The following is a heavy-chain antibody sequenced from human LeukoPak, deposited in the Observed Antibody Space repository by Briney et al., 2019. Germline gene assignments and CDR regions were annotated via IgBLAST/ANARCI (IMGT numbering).Heavy chain of an antibody. D-gene: IGHD4-17*01. CDR2: MNPRNGNT. Sequence: ASVKVSCKASGFTFTNYDINWVRQATGQGLEWIGWMNPRNGNTGYAQKFQGRVTMTRDTSISTAYMELSSLRSEDTAVYYCATLDYGDYNWFDPWGQGTLVTVSS. V-gene: IGHV1-8*01. CDR1: GFTFTNYD. J-gene: IGHJ5*02. CDR3: ATLDYGDYNWFDP.